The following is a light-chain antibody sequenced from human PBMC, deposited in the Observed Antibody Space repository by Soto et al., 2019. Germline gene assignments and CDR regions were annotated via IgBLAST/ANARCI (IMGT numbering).Light chain of an antibody. J-gene: IGLJ3*02. CDR2: GNN. CDR1: SSNIGSNS. CDR3: AAWDDRLNGPV. Sequence: QSVLTQPPSASGTPGQRVSISCSGSSSNIGSNSINWYQHLPGTAPKLLIYGNNQRPSGVPDRFSGSKSGTSASLAISGLQSEDEADYYCAAWDDRLNGPVFGGGTQLTVL. V-gene: IGLV1-44*01.